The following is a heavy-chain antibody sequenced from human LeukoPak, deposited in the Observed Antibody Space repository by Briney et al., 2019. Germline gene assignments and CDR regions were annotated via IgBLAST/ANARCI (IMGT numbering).Heavy chain of an antibody. CDR3: ARIKMVRGAGHYWYFDL. V-gene: IGHV4-30-4*08. J-gene: IGHJ2*01. D-gene: IGHD3-10*01. CDR1: GYSISSGYY. Sequence: PSETLSLTCTVSGYSISSGYYWGWIRQPPGKGLEWIGYIYYSGSTYYNPSLKSRVTISVDTSKNQFSLKLSSVTAADTAVYYCARIKMVRGAGHYWYFDLWGRGTLVTVSS. CDR2: IYYSGST.